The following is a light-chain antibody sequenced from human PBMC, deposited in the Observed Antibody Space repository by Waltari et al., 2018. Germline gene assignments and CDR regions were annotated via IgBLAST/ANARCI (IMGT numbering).Light chain of an antibody. CDR2: KTS. CDR1: QNISRW. Sequence: DIQMTQSPSTLSASVGDRVTITCRASQNISRWLAWYQQKPGKAPNLLIYKTSSLQSGVPSRFNGSGSGTEFTLTISSLQPEDSATYYCQQYNTYSLWAFGQGTKVEIK. V-gene: IGKV1-5*03. CDR3: QQYNTYSLWA. J-gene: IGKJ1*01.